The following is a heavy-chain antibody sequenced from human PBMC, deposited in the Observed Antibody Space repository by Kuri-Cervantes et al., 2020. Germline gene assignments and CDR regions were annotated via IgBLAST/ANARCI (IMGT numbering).Heavy chain of an antibody. D-gene: IGHD6-19*01. J-gene: IGHJ4*02. CDR1: GFIFINYA. V-gene: IGHV3-23*01. CDR2: ISGSGGNT. CDR3: ARYPGIAVAGTGGFDY. Sequence: LSLTCAASGFIFINYAMTWVRQTEKGLEWVSGISGSGGNTYYADSVKGRFTISRDNSKNTLYLQMNSLRAEDTAIYYCARYPGIAVAGTGGFDYWGQGALVTVSS.